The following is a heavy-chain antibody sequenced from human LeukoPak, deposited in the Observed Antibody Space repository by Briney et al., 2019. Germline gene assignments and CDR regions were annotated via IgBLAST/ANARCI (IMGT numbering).Heavy chain of an antibody. Sequence: KPSETPSLTCTVSGGSISSFSWSWIRQPPGKGLEWIGYIYYSGSTNYNPSFKSRVAISVDTSKNQFSLKLSSVTAADTAVYYCATWGIAVAGTFDYWGQGTLVTVST. CDR2: IYYSGST. CDR1: GGSISSFS. V-gene: IGHV4-59*08. CDR3: ATWGIAVAGTFDY. J-gene: IGHJ4*02. D-gene: IGHD6-19*01.